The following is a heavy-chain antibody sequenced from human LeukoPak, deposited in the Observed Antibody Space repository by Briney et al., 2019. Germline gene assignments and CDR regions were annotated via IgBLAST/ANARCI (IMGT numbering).Heavy chain of an antibody. Sequence: ASVKVSCKNSAGTFSRYAISWVRQAPGQGLEWMGEIIPIYGTATYAQKFQGRVTITSDESTSTAYMELSSLRSEDTAVFYCAAGYSSGWYDNWGQGSLVTVSS. CDR2: IIPIYGTA. J-gene: IGHJ5*02. CDR1: AGTFSRYA. V-gene: IGHV1-69*01. CDR3: AAGYSSGWYDN. D-gene: IGHD6-19*01.